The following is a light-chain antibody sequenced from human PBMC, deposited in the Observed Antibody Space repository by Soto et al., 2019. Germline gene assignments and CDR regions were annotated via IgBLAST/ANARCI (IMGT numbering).Light chain of an antibody. CDR3: QHYISFPWT. J-gene: IGKJ1*01. CDR2: EAS. CDR1: QTIISF. V-gene: IGKV1-5*01. Sequence: DIQMTQSPSTLSASVGDRVTITCRASQTIISFFAWYQHKVGEAPKLLIAEASSLESGVPSRFSGSGSGTEFTLTISRLQPDDVATYYCQHYISFPWTFGQGTKVDIK.